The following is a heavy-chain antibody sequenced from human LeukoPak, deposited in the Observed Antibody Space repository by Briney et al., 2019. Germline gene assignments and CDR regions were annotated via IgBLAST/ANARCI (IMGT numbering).Heavy chain of an antibody. CDR2: ISGSGGST. Sequence: PGGSLRLSCAASGFTFSSYAMSWVRQAPGKGLEWVSAISGSGGSTYYADSVKGRFTISRNNSKNTLYLQMNSLRAEDTAVYYCAKDPVDYYYYGMDVWVQGATVTVSS. CDR3: AKDPVDYYYYGMDV. J-gene: IGHJ6*01. D-gene: IGHD4-23*01. CDR1: GFTFSSYA. V-gene: IGHV3-23*01.